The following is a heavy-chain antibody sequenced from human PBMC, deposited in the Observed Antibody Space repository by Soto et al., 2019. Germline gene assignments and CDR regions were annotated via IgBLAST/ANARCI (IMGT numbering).Heavy chain of an antibody. D-gene: IGHD3-9*01. J-gene: IGHJ4*02. V-gene: IGHV3-23*01. CDR2: ISGGGGST. CDR1: GFTFSSYA. Sequence: PGGSLRLSCAASGFTFSSYAMSWVRQAPGKGLEWVSTISGGGGSTYHADSVKGRFTISRDNSKNTLYLQMNGLRAEDTAVYYCAKGFYDILTGYDYWGQGTLVTVSS. CDR3: AKGFYDILTGYDY.